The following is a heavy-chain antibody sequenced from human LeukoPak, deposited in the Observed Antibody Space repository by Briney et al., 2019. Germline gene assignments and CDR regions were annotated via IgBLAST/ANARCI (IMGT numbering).Heavy chain of an antibody. CDR3: AANSADENTLGSSYKV. CDR2: INHSGST. D-gene: IGHD3-10*01. CDR1: GGSFSGYY. Sequence: SETLSLTCAVYGGSFSGYYWSWIRQPPGKGLEWIGEINHSGSTNYNPSLKSRVTISVDTSKNQFSLKLSSVSAPDTAVYYCAANSADENTLGSSYKVWGQETLVTVSS. J-gene: IGHJ4*02. V-gene: IGHV4-34*01.